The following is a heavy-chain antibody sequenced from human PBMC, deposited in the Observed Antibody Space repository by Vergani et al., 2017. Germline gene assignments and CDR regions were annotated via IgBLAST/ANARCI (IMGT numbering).Heavy chain of an antibody. CDR1: GFTFSSYG. J-gene: IGHJ4*02. CDR3: AREGQATMTTVVTGVDS. V-gene: IGHV3-33*01. D-gene: IGHD4-23*01. Sequence: QVQLVESGGGVVQPGRSLRPSCAASGFTFSSYGMHWVRQAPGKGLEWVAVIWYDGSNKYYADSVKGRFTISRDNSKNTLYLQMNSLRADDTTVYYCAREGQATMTTVVTGVDSWGQGTLVTVSS. CDR2: IWYDGSNK.